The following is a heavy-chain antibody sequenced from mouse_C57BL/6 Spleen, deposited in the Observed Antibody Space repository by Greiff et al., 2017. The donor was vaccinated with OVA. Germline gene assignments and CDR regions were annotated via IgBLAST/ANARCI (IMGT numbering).Heavy chain of an antibody. CDR3: ARRRDYFDY. V-gene: IGHV1-69*01. CDR1: GYTFTSYW. CDR2: IDPSDSYT. J-gene: IGHJ2*01. Sequence: QVQLQQPGAELVMPGASVKLSCKASGYTFTSYWMHWVKQRPGQGLEWIGEIDPSDSYTNYNQKFKGKSTSTVDKSSSTAYMQLSSLTSEDSAVYYCARRRDYFDYWGQGTTLTVSS.